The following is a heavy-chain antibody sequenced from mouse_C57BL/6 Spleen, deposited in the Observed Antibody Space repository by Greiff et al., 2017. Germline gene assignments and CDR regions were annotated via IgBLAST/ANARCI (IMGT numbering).Heavy chain of an antibody. J-gene: IGHJ2*01. CDR1: GYTFTSYW. CDR3: ARSDYDGFYFDY. D-gene: IGHD2-3*01. CDR2: INPSNGGT. Sequence: VQLQQSGTELVKPGASVKLSCKASGYTFTSYWMHWVKQRPGQGLEWIGNINPSNGGTNYNEKFKSKATLTVDKSSSTAYMQLSSLTSEDSAVYYCARSDYDGFYFDYWGQGTTLTVSS. V-gene: IGHV1-53*01.